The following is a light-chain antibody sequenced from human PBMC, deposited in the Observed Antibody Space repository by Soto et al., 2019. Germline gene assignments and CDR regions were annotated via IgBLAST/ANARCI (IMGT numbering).Light chain of an antibody. CDR3: QQYNNWPPGVT. J-gene: IGKJ1*01. CDR1: QSVSSN. V-gene: IGKV3-15*01. Sequence: EIVMTQSPATLSVSPGERATLSCRASQSVSSNLAWYQQKPGQAPRLLSYGAYTRATGIPARFSGSGSGTEFTLTISSLQDEDCAVYYCQQYNNWPPGVTFGQGTKVEIK. CDR2: GAY.